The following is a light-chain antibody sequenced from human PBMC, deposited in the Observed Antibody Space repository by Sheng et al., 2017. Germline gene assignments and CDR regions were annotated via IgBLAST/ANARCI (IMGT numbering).Light chain of an antibody. CDR3: QQYGSPPAIT. Sequence: EIVLTQSPGTLSLSPGERATLSCRASQSVSSNYVAWYQQKSGQAPRLLISGASSRATDIPDRFSGSGSGTDFTLTISRLEPEDSAVYFCQQYGSPPAITFGQGTRLEIK. CDR2: GAS. J-gene: IGKJ5*01. CDR1: QSVSSNY. V-gene: IGKV3-20*01.